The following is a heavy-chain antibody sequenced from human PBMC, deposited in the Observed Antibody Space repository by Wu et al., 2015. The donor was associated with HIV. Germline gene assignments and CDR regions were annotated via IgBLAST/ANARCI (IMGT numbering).Heavy chain of an antibody. CDR3: AAGPYSGSYQDAFDI. V-gene: IGHV1-58*02. D-gene: IGHD1-26*01. CDR2: IVVGSGNT. CDR1: GFTFTSSA. J-gene: IGHJ3*02. Sequence: QMQLVQSGPEVKKPGTSVKVSCKASGFTFTSSAMQWVRQARGQRLEWIGWIVVGSGNTNYAQKFQERVTITRDMSTSTAYMELSSLRSEDTAVYYCAAGPYSGSYQDAFDIWGQGTMVTVSS.